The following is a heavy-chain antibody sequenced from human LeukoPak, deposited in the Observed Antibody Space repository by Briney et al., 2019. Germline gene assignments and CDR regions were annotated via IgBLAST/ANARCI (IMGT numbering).Heavy chain of an antibody. V-gene: IGHV5-51*01. D-gene: IGHD3-10*01. CDR3: ARVSGSYYNVISTIDY. CDR1: GYSFTSYW. CDR2: IYPGYCDT. J-gene: IGHJ4*02. Sequence: GESLKISCKGSGYSFTSYWIGWVPQMPGKGLEWMGIIYPGYCDTSYSPSFQGQVTISADKSISTAYLQGSSLKASDTAMYYCARVSGSYYNVISTIDYWGEGTLVTVSS.